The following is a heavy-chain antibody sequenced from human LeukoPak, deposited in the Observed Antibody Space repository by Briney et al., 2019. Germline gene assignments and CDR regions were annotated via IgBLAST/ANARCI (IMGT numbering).Heavy chain of an antibody. CDR2: IKQDGSEK. V-gene: IGHV3-7*01. D-gene: IGHD1-26*01. CDR3: AREPGATTIAYFDY. J-gene: IGHJ4*02. Sequence: GGSLRLSCAASGFTFSSYWMSWVRQAPGKGLEWVANIKQDGSEKYYVDSVKGRFTISRDNAKNSLYLRMNSLRAEDTAVYYCAREPGATTIAYFDYWGQGTLVTVSS. CDR1: GFTFSSYW.